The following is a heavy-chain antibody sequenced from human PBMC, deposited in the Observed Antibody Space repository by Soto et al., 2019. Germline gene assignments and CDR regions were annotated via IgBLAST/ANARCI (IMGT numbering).Heavy chain of an antibody. CDR1: GGSFSGYY. D-gene: IGHD1-7*01. CDR3: ARGRNYRSPEPYYYYMDV. CDR2: INHSGST. V-gene: IGHV4-34*01. J-gene: IGHJ6*03. Sequence: SETLSLTCAVYGGSFSGYYWSWIRQPPGKGLEWIGEINHSGSTNYNPSLKSRVTISVDTSKNQFSLKLSSVTAADTAVYYCARGRNYRSPEPYYYYMDVWGKGTKVTVSS.